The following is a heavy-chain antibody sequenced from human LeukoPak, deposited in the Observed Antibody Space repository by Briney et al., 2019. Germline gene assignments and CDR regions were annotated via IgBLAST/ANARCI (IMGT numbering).Heavy chain of an antibody. Sequence: AGGSLRLSCAASGFTFNTYWMTWVRQAPGKWLEWVAVASHIGNNKYYPIAVRGRFTISRDNSKDTLLLQMDSLRTEDTAVYYCAREIPNAFDIWGQGTMVSVSS. V-gene: IGHV3-30-3*01. J-gene: IGHJ3*02. CDR3: AREIPNAFDI. CDR2: ASHIGNNK. CDR1: GFTFNTYW.